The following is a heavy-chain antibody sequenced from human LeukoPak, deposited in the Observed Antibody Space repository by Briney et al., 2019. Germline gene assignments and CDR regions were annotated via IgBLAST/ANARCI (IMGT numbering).Heavy chain of an antibody. CDR3: ARGSPPRRNYDSRGYYSYYFDY. V-gene: IGHV1-18*01. D-gene: IGHD3-22*01. CDR2: ISAYNGHT. Sequence: ASVKVSCKASGYTFTSYGIGWVRQAPGQGLEWLGWISAYNGHTNYIQKLQGRVTMTTDTSTSTVYMELRSLRSDDTAVYYCARGSPPRRNYDSRGYYSYYFDYWGQGTLVTVSS. CDR1: GYTFTSYG. J-gene: IGHJ4*02.